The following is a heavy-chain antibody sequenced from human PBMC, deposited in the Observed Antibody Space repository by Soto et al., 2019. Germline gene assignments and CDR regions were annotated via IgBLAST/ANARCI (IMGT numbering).Heavy chain of an antibody. CDR3: VRGVEGYCVNDVCPAPLDP. CDR1: GGTISNGGYY. V-gene: IGHV4-30-4*08. D-gene: IGHD2-8*01. J-gene: IGHJ5*02. Sequence: SETQRLTCTVSGGTISNGGYYWSWIRQHPGKAQEWIGYIYYSGSTYYKPSLKSRVSISVDTPKNQFSPNLSSVTAADTAVYYCVRGVEGYCVNDVCPAPLDPWGQGTLVTVSS. CDR2: IYYSGST.